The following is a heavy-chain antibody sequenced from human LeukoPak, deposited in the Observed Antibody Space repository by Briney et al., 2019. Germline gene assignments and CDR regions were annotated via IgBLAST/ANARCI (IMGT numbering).Heavy chain of an antibody. CDR2: INWNSDNI. J-gene: IGHJ3*02. V-gene: IGHV3-9*01. CDR3: ARASYYYDTTGLGAVDI. D-gene: IGHD3-22*01. Sequence: GGSLRLSCAASGFTFNDHAMYWFRQAPGKGLEWVSGINWNSDNIGYADSVKGRFTISRDDAKNSLFLQMNSLRTEDTALYYCARASYYYDTTGLGAVDIWGQGTMVTVSS. CDR1: GFTFNDHA.